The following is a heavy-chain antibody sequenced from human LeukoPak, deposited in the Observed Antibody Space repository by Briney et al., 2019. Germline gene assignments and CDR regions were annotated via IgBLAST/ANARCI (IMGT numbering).Heavy chain of an antibody. CDR1: GFMFSSYW. J-gene: IGHJ4*02. Sequence: GGSLRLSCAASGFMFSSYWMHWVRQAPGKGLVWVAAIWYDGSKKYYGDSVKGRFTISRDNYKNTLYLQMNSLRAEDTAVYYCAKETSIIAAADCFDYWGQGTLVTVSS. V-gene: IGHV3-33*06. CDR3: AKETSIIAAADCFDY. D-gene: IGHD6-13*01. CDR2: IWYDGSKK.